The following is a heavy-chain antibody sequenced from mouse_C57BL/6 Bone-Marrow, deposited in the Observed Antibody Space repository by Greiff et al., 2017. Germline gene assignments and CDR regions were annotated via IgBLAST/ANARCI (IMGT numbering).Heavy chain of an antibody. D-gene: IGHD1-1*01. CDR3: SRQVTTVLATKYFDV. CDR1: GFTFSSYT. V-gene: IGHV5-9*01. Sequence: VQLVESGGGLVKPGGSLKLSCAASGFTFSSYTMSWVRQTPEKRLQWVAAISGGGGNTYYPDSVKGRFTISRDNDKNILYLQMSSLRSEYTALYYCSRQVTTVLATKYFDVWGTGTTVTVSS. J-gene: IGHJ1*03. CDR2: ISGGGGNT.